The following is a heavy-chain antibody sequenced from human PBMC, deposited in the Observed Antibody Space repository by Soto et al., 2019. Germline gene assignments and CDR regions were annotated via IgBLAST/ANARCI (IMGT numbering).Heavy chain of an antibody. CDR1: GYTFFTYD. V-gene: IGHV1-18*01. J-gene: IGHJ5*02. CDR3: ARHHGPTTSEKWFDP. CDR2: ISTYSGDT. Sequence: QVHLVQSGVEVKTPGASVKVSCQASGYTFFTYDISWVRQAPGQGLEWMGWISTYSGDTKYAQKFQGRVTMTTDTSTTTAYLERRSLRSDYTAVYYCARHHGPTTSEKWFDPWGQGTVVTVSS. D-gene: IGHD5-12*01.